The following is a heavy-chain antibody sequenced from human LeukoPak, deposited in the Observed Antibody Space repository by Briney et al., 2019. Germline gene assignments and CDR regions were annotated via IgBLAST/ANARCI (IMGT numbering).Heavy chain of an antibody. CDR2: ISSNSTYI. Sequence: GGSLRLSCAASGFTFSTYSMNWVRQTPGKGLEWVSSISSNSTYIYYADSVRGRFTISRDHARNSLYLQMNSLRAEDTAVYYCARIGSDRVAFDIWGQGTMVTVSS. V-gene: IGHV3-21*01. J-gene: IGHJ3*02. CDR1: GFTFSTYS. CDR3: ARIGSDRVAFDI. D-gene: IGHD3-10*01.